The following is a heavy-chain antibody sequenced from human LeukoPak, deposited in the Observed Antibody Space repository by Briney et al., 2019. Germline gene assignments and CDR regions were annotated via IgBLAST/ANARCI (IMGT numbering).Heavy chain of an antibody. CDR2: INSDGSIT. J-gene: IGHJ4*02. CDR1: GGSISSYY. Sequence: ETLSLTCTVSGGSISSYYWSWIRQPPGKGLVWVARINSDGSITRHADSVEGRFTISRDNAENTLFLQMNSLRAEDTALYYCARGIAAEASVAIDQWGQGTLVTVSS. V-gene: IGHV3-74*01. D-gene: IGHD6-13*01. CDR3: ARGIAAEASVAIDQ.